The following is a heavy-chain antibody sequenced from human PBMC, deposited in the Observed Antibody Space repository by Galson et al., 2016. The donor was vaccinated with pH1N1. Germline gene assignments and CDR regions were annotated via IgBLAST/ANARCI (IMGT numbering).Heavy chain of an antibody. CDR2: INEAGSKI. CDR1: GFSLSSFW. CDR3: ARSIGNIGAH. D-gene: IGHD5-12*01. J-gene: IGHJ4*02. Sequence: SLRLSCAASGFSLSSFWMTWVRQAPEKWLEWVANINEAGSKIYYVDSVKGRFTISRDNAKNSLYLQMNSLRAEDTAVYYCARSIGNIGAHWGQGTLVTVSS. V-gene: IGHV3-7*01.